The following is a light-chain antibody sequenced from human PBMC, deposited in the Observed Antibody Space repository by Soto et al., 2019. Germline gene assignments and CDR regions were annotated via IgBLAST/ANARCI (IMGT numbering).Light chain of an antibody. CDR3: QTWGTGIWV. CDR1: SGHSSYA. Sequence: QPVLTQSPSASASLGASVKLTCTLSSGHSSYAIAWHQQQPERGPRYVMKVNSDGSHYKGDGIPDRFSGSSSGAERYLSISSLQSEDEAYYYCQTWGTGIWVFGAGTKLTVL. J-gene: IGLJ3*02. CDR2: VNSDGSH. V-gene: IGLV4-69*01.